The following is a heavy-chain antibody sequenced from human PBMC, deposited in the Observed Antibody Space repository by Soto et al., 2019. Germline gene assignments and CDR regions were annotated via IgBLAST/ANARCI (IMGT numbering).Heavy chain of an antibody. D-gene: IGHD3-10*01. CDR2: MNPNSGNT. CDR3: AKDQGVLLWFGELFSYYYYGMDV. V-gene: IGHV1-8*01. J-gene: IGHJ6*02. Sequence: ASVKVSCKASGYTFTSYDINWVRQATGQGVEWMGWMNPNSGNTGYAQKFQGRVTMTRNTSISTAYMELSSLRSEDTAVYYCAKDQGVLLWFGELFSYYYYGMDVWGQGTTVTVSS. CDR1: GYTFTSYD.